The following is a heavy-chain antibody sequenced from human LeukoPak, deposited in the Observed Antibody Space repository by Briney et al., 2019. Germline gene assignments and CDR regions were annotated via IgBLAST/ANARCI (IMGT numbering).Heavy chain of an antibody. Sequence: ASVKVSCKASGYTFASYAMIWVRQAPGQGLEWMGWINTNTGNPTYAQGFTGRFVFSLDTSVSTAYLQISSLKAEDTAVYYCARESSTAEGDAFDIWGQGTTVTVSS. CDR2: INTNTGNP. CDR1: GYTFASYA. J-gene: IGHJ3*02. CDR3: ARESSTAEGDAFDI. V-gene: IGHV7-4-1*02. D-gene: IGHD6-13*01.